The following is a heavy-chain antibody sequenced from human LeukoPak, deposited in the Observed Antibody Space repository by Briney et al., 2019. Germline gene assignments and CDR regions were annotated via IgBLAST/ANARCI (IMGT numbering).Heavy chain of an antibody. J-gene: IGHJ6*02. V-gene: IGHV3-33*01. CDR1: GFTFSSYG. CDR3: ARRLSYGMDV. Sequence: GGSLRLSCAASGFTFSSYGMHWVRQAPGKGLEWAAVIWYDGSNKCYADSVKGRFTISRDNSKNTLYLQMNSLRAEDTAVYYCARRLSYGMDVWGQGTTVTVSS. CDR2: IWYDGSNK.